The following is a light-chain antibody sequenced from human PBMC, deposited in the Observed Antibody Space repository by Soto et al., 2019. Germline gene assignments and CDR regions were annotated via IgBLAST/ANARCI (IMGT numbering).Light chain of an antibody. J-gene: IGLJ2*01. CDR2: DVS. CDR1: SSDIGGYNY. V-gene: IGLV2-14*01. Sequence: QSALTQPASVSESPGRPISIPCTGTSSDIGGYNYVSWYQQHPGKAPKLMIYDVSNRPSGVSNRFFGSKSGNTASPTISGLQAEDEADYYCSSYTSSGAVVFGGGTKVTVL. CDR3: SSYTSSGAVV.